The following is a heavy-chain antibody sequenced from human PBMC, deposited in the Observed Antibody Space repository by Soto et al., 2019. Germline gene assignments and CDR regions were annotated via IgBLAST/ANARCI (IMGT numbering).Heavy chain of an antibody. V-gene: IGHV4-31*03. J-gene: IGHJ6*03. CDR2: IYYSGST. CDR3: ARDRAEYCSSTSCYDYYYYYYMDV. CDR1: GGSISSGGYY. Sequence: SETLSLTCTVSGGSISSGGYYWSWIRQHPGKGLEWIGYIYYSGSTYYNPSLKSRVTISVDTSKNQFSLKLSSVTAADTAVYYCARDRAEYCSSTSCYDYYYYYYMDVWGKGTTVTVSS. D-gene: IGHD2-2*01.